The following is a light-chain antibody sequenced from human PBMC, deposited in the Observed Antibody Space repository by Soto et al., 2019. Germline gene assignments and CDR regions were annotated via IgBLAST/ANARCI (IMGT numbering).Light chain of an antibody. J-gene: IGKJ2*01. CDR1: RDISQY. V-gene: IGKV1-39*01. Sequence: DVQMTQSPSSLFASIGDRVTLTCRSSRDISQYLNWYQQRPGKAPTVLIYAASVLQDGVPSRFSGAGSGTHFSLTIRSLQREDSATDFCQQSSAVPYTFGRGTKL. CDR2: AAS. CDR3: QQSSAVPYT.